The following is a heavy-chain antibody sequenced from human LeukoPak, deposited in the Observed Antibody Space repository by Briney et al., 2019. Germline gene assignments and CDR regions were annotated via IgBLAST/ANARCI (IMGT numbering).Heavy chain of an antibody. J-gene: IGHJ5*02. D-gene: IGHD1-1*01. V-gene: IGHV1-18*01. CDR2: IIPNLT. CDR1: GYTFTSYG. CDR3: ARDQNVRGVAAGMEGWFDP. Sequence: GASVKVSCKASGYTFTSYGISWVRQAPGQGLEWMARIIPNLTKFAQKFHGRVTITADKSTTTVYLELTNVTSDDTAVYYCARDQNVRGVAAGMEGWFDPWGQGTLVTVSS.